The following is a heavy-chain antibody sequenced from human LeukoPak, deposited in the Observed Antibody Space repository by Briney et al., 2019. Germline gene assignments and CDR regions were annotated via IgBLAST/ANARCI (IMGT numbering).Heavy chain of an antibody. CDR3: ASVALATTNFDY. J-gene: IGHJ4*02. CDR1: GGSFSDYY. CDR2: INHSGIT. V-gene: IGHV4-34*01. D-gene: IGHD5-24*01. Sequence: SETLSLTCAVYGGSFSDYYWSWIRQPPGKGLEWIGEINHSGITNHNPSLKSRVTISVDTSKNEISLKVSSVSAADTAVYYCASVALATTNFDYWDQGILVTVSS.